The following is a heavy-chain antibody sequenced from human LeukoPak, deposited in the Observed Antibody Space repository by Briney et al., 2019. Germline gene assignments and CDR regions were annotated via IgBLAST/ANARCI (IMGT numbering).Heavy chain of an antibody. CDR3: ASLTAFGGVIENWLDP. CDR1: GFTFSSHG. V-gene: IGHV3-30*02. J-gene: IGHJ5*02. D-gene: IGHD3-16*02. Sequence: PGGSLRLSCAASGFTFSSHGMHWVRQAPGKGLEWVAFLRYDGSIEYYADSVKGRFTISRDNAENTLYLQMNSLRVEVTAVYYCASLTAFGGVIENWLDPWGQGTLVTVSS. CDR2: LRYDGSIE.